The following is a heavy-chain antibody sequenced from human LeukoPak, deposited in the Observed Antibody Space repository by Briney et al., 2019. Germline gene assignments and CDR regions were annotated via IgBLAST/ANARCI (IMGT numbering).Heavy chain of an antibody. CDR1: GGTFSSYA. D-gene: IGHD1-26*01. J-gene: IGHJ3*02. CDR3: AREASSGSYFVGAFDI. V-gene: IGHV1-69*13. CDR2: IIPIFGTA. Sequence: SVKVSCKASGGTFSSYAISWVRQAPGQGLEWMGGIIPIFGTANYAQKFQGRVTITADESTSTAYMELSSLRSEDTAVYYCAREASSGSYFVGAFDIWGQGTMVTVSS.